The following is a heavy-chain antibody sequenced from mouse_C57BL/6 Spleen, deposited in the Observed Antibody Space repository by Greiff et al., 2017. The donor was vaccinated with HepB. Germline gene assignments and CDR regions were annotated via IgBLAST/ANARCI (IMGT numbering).Heavy chain of an antibody. CDR1: GYAFSSYW. CDR3: ARRGGYFLFDY. D-gene: IGHD2-3*01. V-gene: IGHV1-80*01. J-gene: IGHJ2*01. CDR2: IYPGDGDT. Sequence: QVHVKQSGAELVKPGASVKISCKASGYAFSSYWMNWVKQRPGKGLEWIGQIYPGDGDTNYNGKFKGKATLTADKSSSTAYMQLSSLTSEDSAVYFCARRGGYFLFDYWGQGTTLTVSS.